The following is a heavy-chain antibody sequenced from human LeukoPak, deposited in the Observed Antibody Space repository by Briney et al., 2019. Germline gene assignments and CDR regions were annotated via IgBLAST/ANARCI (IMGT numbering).Heavy chain of an antibody. CDR2: ISWNSGSI. J-gene: IGHJ4*02. V-gene: IGHV3-9*03. D-gene: IGHD6-25*01. CDR3: AKGRRLSSHFDY. Sequence: GRSLRLSCAASGFTFDDYAMHWVRQAPGKGLERVSGISWNSGSIGYADSVKGRFTISRDNAKNSLYLQMNSLRAEDMALYYCAKGRRLSSHFDYWGQGTLVTVSS. CDR1: GFTFDDYA.